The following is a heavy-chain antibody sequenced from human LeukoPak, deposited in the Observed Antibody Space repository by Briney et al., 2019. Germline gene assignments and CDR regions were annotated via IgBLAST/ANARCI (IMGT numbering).Heavy chain of an antibody. D-gene: IGHD6-19*01. Sequence: PGGSLRLSCAASGFTFSSYAMHWVRQAPGKGLEWVAVISYDGSNKYYADSVKGRFTISRDNAKNSLYLQMNSLRADDTAVYYCARGQHSSGWYPTLGYWGQGTLVTVSS. J-gene: IGHJ4*02. CDR3: ARGQHSSGWYPTLGY. CDR2: ISYDGSNK. V-gene: IGHV3-30-3*01. CDR1: GFTFSSYA.